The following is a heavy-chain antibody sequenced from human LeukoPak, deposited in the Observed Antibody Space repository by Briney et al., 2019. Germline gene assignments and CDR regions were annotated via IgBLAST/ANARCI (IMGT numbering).Heavy chain of an antibody. CDR2: TYYRSKWYN. Sequence: SQTLSLTCAISGDSVSSNSAAWNWIRQSPSRGLEWLGRTYYRSKWYNDYAVSVKSRITINPDTSKNQFSLQPNSVTPEDTAVYYCAREYRPTWSHARNWFDPWGQGTLVTVSS. CDR1: GDSVSSNSAA. CDR3: AREYRPTWSHARNWFDP. V-gene: IGHV6-1*01. D-gene: IGHD3-3*01. J-gene: IGHJ5*02.